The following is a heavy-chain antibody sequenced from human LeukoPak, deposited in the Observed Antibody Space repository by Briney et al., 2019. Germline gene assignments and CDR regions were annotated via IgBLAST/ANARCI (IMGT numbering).Heavy chain of an antibody. CDR3: AKVGIAVANKFDY. Sequence: PGGSLRLSCAASGFTFSSYGMHWVRRAPGKGLEWVAFIRYDGSNKYYADSVKGRFTISRDNSKNTLYLQMNSLRAEDTAVYYCAKVGIAVANKFDYWGQGTLVTVSS. D-gene: IGHD6-19*01. J-gene: IGHJ4*02. CDR1: GFTFSSYG. CDR2: IRYDGSNK. V-gene: IGHV3-30*02.